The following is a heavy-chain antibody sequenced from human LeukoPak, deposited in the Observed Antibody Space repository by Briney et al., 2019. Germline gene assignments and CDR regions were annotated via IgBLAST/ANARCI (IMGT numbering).Heavy chain of an antibody. CDR2: IYSGGST. CDR1: GFTVSSNY. D-gene: IGHD2-2*02. J-gene: IGHJ4*02. Sequence: PGGSLRLSCAASGFTVSSNYMSWVRQAPGKGLEWVSVIYSGGSTYYADSVKGRFTISRDNAKNSLYLQMNSLRAEDTAVYYCARDQPAAAIPFDYWGQGTLVTVSS. V-gene: IGHV3-53*01. CDR3: ARDQPAAAIPFDY.